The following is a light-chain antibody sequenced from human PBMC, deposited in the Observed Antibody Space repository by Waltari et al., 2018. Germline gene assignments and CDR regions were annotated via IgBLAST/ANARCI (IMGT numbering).Light chain of an antibody. CDR1: SSDGGGYNS. Sequence: QSALTQPASVSGSLGQSITISCPGTSSDGGGYNSVSWYQQHPGKAPKVMIYGVNKRPSGVSNRFSGSKSGNTASLTISGLQAEDEANYYCSSSTSIITVVFGGGTKVTVL. V-gene: IGLV2-14*01. J-gene: IGLJ2*01. CDR3: SSSTSIITVV. CDR2: GVN.